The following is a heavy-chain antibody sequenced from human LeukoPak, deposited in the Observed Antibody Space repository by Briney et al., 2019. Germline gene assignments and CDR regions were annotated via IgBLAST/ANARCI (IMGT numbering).Heavy chain of an antibody. J-gene: IGHJ4*02. CDR3: ARFGSSGSFDY. CDR1: GYNFTSYW. V-gene: IGHV5-51*01. Sequence: GESLKISCKGSGYNFTSYWIGWVRQMPGKGLEWMGIIYPGDSESRNSPSFQGQVTISADKSNCTAYLQWSSLKASDTAMYYCARFGSSGSFDYWGQGTLVTVSP. D-gene: IGHD3-22*01. CDR2: IYPGDSES.